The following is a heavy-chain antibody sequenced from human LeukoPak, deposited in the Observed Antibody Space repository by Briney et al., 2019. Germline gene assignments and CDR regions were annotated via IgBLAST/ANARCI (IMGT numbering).Heavy chain of an antibody. CDR1: GFTFSSYS. V-gene: IGHV3-21*01. CDR3: ARDMIAAAGIPFDY. D-gene: IGHD6-13*01. CDR2: ISTSSSYI. Sequence: GGSLRLSCAASGFTFSSYSLNWVRQAPGKGLEWVSFISTSSSYIYYADSVKGRFTISRDNARNSLYLQMNSLRAEDTAVYYCARDMIAAAGIPFDYWGQGTLVTVSS. J-gene: IGHJ4*02.